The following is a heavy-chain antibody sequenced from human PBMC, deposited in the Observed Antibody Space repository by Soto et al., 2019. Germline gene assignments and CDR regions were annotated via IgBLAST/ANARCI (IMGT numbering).Heavy chain of an antibody. J-gene: IGHJ4*02. D-gene: IGHD1-1*01. CDR2: IYTSGAT. CDR1: GSSFSKFY. Sequence: QVQLQESGPRLVKPSETLSLTCSVSGSSFSKFYWSWIRQSAGKGLEWIGQIYTSGATSYNPSLKSRVTMSVDTSQTQMSLSVRSVTAADTAVYFCARGGIQLSYAFDYWGPGILVTVSS. V-gene: IGHV4-4*07. CDR3: ARGGIQLSYAFDY.